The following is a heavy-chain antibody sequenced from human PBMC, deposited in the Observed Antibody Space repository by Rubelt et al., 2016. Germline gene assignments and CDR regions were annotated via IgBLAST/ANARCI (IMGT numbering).Heavy chain of an antibody. CDR1: EFSFRTYA. J-gene: IGHJ4*02. Sequence: GGALVQPGGSLRLSCAASEFSFRTYAMTWVRQAPGKGLEWVANINQGGSEKYYVDSVEGRFTISRDNAKNSLYLQMNSLRVEDTAVYYCTQNTGDNWGQGTLVTVSS. CDR2: INQGGSEK. V-gene: IGHV3-7*01. D-gene: IGHD2-21*01. CDR3: TQNTGDN.